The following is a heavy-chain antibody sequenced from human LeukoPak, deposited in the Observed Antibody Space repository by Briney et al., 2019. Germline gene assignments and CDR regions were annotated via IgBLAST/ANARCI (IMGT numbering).Heavy chain of an antibody. CDR1: GYTFTSYG. J-gene: IGHJ4*02. D-gene: IGHD3-22*01. V-gene: IGHV1-18*01. Sequence: ASVKVSCKASGYTFTSYGISWVRQAPGQGLEWMGWISAYNGNTNYAQKLQGRVTMTTDTSTSTAYMELRSLRSDDTAVYYCARVTYYYDSSGYYEDYWGQGTLVTVSS. CDR2: ISAYNGNT. CDR3: ARVTYYYDSSGYYEDY.